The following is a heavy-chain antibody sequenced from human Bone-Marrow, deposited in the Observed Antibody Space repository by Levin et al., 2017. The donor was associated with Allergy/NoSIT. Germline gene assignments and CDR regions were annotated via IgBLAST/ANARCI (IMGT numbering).Heavy chain of an antibody. J-gene: IGHJ6*02. CDR3: AKEAEVRRAHGLDV. Sequence: LSLTCAASGFTFSSYGMQWVRQAPGKGLEWVAVISYDAKIQFYGDSVKGRFTISRDNSMDSLYLQMNSLRAEDTALYYCAKEAEVRRAHGLDVWGHGTTVTVSS. V-gene: IGHV3-30*18. D-gene: IGHD2-21*01. CDR1: GFTFSSYG. CDR2: ISYDAKIQ.